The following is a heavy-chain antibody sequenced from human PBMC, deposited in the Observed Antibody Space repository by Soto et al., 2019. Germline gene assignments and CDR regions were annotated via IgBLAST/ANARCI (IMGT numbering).Heavy chain of an antibody. Sequence: KSGGSLRLSCAASGFTFSSYSMNWVRQAPGKGLEWVSSISSSSSYIYYADSVKGRFTISRDNAKNSLYLQMSSLRAEDTAVYYCASFXWASPGWGGNFLGRFDIWGQGTMVTVSS. D-gene: IGHD3-3*01. CDR3: ASFXWASPGWGGNFLGRFDI. CDR1: GFTFSSYS. J-gene: IGHJ3*02. V-gene: IGHV3-21*01. CDR2: ISSSSSYI.